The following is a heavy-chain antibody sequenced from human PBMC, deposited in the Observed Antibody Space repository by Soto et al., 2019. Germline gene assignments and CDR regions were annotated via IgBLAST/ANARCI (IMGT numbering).Heavy chain of an antibody. Sequence: QVQLQESGPGLAKPSGTLSLTCVVSGGSIGRNNWWSWVRQPPGKGLEWIGEINYGGSTNYNPSLKSRITMSVDNLKNQCSLRLTSVTAADTAMYFCARDREAGSFSGFDYWGQGTLVTVSS. CDR1: GGSIGRNNW. CDR2: INYGGST. J-gene: IGHJ4*02. CDR3: ARDREAGSFSGFDY. V-gene: IGHV4-4*02. D-gene: IGHD1-26*01.